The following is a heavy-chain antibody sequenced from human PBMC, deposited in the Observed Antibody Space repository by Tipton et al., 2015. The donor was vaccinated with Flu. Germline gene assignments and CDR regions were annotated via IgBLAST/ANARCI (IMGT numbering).Heavy chain of an antibody. Sequence: TLSLTCTVSGGSVSSGSYYWSWIRQPPGKGLEWIGYIYYSGSTNYNPSLKSRVTISVDTSKNQFSLKLSSVTAADTAVYYCARAPSVGIYCSSTSLAACDYYYYMDVWGKGTTVTVSS. CDR2: IYYSGST. D-gene: IGHD2-2*01. CDR3: ARAPSVGIYCSSTSLAACDYYYYMDV. J-gene: IGHJ6*03. V-gene: IGHV4-61*01. CDR1: GGSVSSGSYY.